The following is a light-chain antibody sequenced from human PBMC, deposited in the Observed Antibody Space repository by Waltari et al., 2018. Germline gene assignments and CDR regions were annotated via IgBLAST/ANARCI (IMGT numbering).Light chain of an antibody. V-gene: IGLV1-51*01. CDR3: GTWDSSLSAAV. CDR1: STTIGHNY. Sequence: QSVLTQPPSVSASPGQKVPISCSGSSTTIGHNYVSCYHQLPGTAPKLLIYDTHKRPSGIPARFSGSKSGTSATLGITGLQTGDEADYYCGTWDSSLSAAVFGGGTKLTIL. CDR2: DTH. J-gene: IGLJ2*01.